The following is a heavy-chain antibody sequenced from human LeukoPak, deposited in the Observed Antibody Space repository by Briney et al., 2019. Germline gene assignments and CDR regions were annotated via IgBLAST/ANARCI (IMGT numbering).Heavy chain of an antibody. CDR1: GFTFSRHG. D-gene: IGHD3-3*01. J-gene: IGHJ6*03. CDR2: IRYDGSDK. Sequence: GGSLRLSCVASGFTFSRHGMHWVRHAPGKGLEWVAFIRYDGSDKYYPDSVKGRLTISRDNSENTLYLQMNSLRPDDTAVYYCAKGSCFCSNNCPQYYYYIDVCGKGTAIILSS. V-gene: IGHV3-30*02. CDR3: AKGSCFCSNNCPQYYYYIDV.